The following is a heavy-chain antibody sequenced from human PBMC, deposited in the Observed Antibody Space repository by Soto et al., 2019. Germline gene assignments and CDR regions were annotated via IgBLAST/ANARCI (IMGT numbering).Heavy chain of an antibody. CDR3: ARVARALIWFDP. CDR2: INAGNGNT. CDR1: GYTFTSYA. J-gene: IGHJ5*02. V-gene: IGHV1-3*01. D-gene: IGHD3-16*01. Sequence: ASVKVSCKASGYTFTSYAMHWVRQAPGQRLEWMGWINAGNGNTKYPQKFQGRVTITRDTSASTAYMELSSLRSEDTAVYYCARVARALIWFDPWGQGTLVTVSS.